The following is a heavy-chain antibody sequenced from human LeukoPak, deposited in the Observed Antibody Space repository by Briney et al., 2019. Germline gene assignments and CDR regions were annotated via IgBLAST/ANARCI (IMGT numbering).Heavy chain of an antibody. Sequence: SETLSLTCTVSGGSISSDYWSWVRQPPGKGLELIGYIYYSGSTNYNPSLKSRATVSVDTSKKQFSLKLSSVTAADTAVYYCARVRLDAFDIWGQGTMVTVSS. V-gene: IGHV4-59*01. D-gene: IGHD2-21*01. J-gene: IGHJ3*02. CDR1: GGSISSDY. CDR3: ARVRLDAFDI. CDR2: IYYSGST.